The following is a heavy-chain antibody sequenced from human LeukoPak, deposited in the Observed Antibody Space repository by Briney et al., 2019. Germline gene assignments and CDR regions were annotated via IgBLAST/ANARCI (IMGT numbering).Heavy chain of an antibody. Sequence: GSLRLSCAASGFTFSSYAMSWVRQAPGKGLEWVSAISGTGVNTYYADSVKGRYTISRDNSKNTLSLQMNSLRAEDTAVYYCAKGGLGYYDSSGYRNWGQGTLVTVSS. CDR3: AKGGLGYYDSSGYRN. CDR1: GFTFSSYA. V-gene: IGHV3-23*01. D-gene: IGHD3-22*01. J-gene: IGHJ4*02. CDR2: ISGTGVNT.